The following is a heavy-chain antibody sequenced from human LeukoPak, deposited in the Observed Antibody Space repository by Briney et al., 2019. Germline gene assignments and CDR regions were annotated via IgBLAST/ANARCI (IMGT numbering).Heavy chain of an antibody. CDR3: ARDRVAAAPRKSSLDV. CDR1: GFTFSNYN. V-gene: IGHV3-21*01. D-gene: IGHD6-13*01. Sequence: PGGSLRLSCAASGFTFSNYNMNWVRQAPGKGLEWVSSISSSSRYIYYADSMKGRFTISGDNAKNSLYLQMSGLRAEDTAVYYCARDRVAAAPRKSSLDVWGKGTTVTVSS. J-gene: IGHJ6*04. CDR2: ISSSSRYI.